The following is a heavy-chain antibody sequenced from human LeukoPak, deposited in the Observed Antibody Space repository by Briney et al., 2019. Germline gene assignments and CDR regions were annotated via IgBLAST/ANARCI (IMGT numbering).Heavy chain of an antibody. CDR1: GGSFSGYY. J-gene: IGHJ5*02. D-gene: IGHD6-13*01. Sequence: SETLSLTCAVYGGSFSGYYWSWICQPPGKGLEWIGEINHSGSTNYNPSLKSRVTISVDTSKNQFSLKLSSVTAADTAVYYCARGLAAAGKRRFDPWGQGTLVTVSS. CDR3: ARGLAAAGKRRFDP. V-gene: IGHV4-34*01. CDR2: INHSGST.